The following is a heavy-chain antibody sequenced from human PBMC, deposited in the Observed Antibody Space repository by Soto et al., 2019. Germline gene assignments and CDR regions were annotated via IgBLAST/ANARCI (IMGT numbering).Heavy chain of an antibody. V-gene: IGHV1-2*02. Sequence: SVKGSCKASGYTFTGHDIDWVRHEPEQGPEWMGEIGPESGATRYAQKFQGRVTMSRDTSITTVYMELNNLSPDDTAVYYCGRGRSGQLVVFYWGQGTSVTVSS. CDR3: GRGRSGQLVVFY. J-gene: IGHJ4*02. D-gene: IGHD6-6*01. CDR1: GYTFTGHD. CDR2: IGPESGAT.